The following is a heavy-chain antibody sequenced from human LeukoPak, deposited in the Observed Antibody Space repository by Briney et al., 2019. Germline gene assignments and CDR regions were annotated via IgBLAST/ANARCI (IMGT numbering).Heavy chain of an antibody. J-gene: IGHJ3*02. Sequence: PGGSLRLSCAASGFTFRSYTIHWVRQPPCKGLEWVAVISFDGSNKYYADSVKGRFTISRDNSKNTLYLQMNSLRAEDTAVYYCAKDDSSGYYSDDAFDIWGQGTMVTVSS. CDR1: GFTFRSYT. D-gene: IGHD3-22*01. CDR2: ISFDGSNK. V-gene: IGHV3-30-3*01. CDR3: AKDDSSGYYSDDAFDI.